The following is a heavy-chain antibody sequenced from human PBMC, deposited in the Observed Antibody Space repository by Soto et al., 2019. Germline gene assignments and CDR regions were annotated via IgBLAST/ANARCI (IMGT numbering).Heavy chain of an antibody. D-gene: IGHD6-13*01. Sequence: GGSLRLSCAASGFTFSSYGMHWVRQAPGKGLEWVAVISYDGSNKYYADSVKGRFTISRDNSKNTLYLQMNSLRAEDTAVYYCAKDRPHSGIAAAGIFDYWCQGPLVTVSS. J-gene: IGHJ4*02. CDR3: AKDRPHSGIAAAGIFDY. V-gene: IGHV3-30*18. CDR2: ISYDGSNK. CDR1: GFTFSSYG.